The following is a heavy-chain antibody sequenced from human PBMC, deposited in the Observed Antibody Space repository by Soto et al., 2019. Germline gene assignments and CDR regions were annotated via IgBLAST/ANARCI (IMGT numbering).Heavy chain of an antibody. J-gene: IGHJ4*03. V-gene: IGHV3-7*03. D-gene: IGHD6-13*01. CDR3: AKLPYSSSWYTCYFDY. CDR1: RFISSTYL. Sequence: RLSCAPSRFISSTYLMWWVREAPGKGLEWVANIKHGGNEKFYVDSVKGRFTISRDNDKKSLYLQMNSLRAEDTAVYYCAKLPYSSSWYTCYFDYWGQGTLVTVSS. CDR2: IKHGGNEK.